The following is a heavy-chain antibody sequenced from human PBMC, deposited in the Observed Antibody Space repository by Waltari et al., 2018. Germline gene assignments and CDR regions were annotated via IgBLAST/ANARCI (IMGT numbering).Heavy chain of an antibody. CDR3: ARDEYYDSSGYYGR. V-gene: IGHV4-38-2*02. J-gene: IGHJ4*02. D-gene: IGHD3-22*01. CDR1: GYFISSGYY. CDR2: IYHSGST. Sequence: QVQLQESGPGLVKPSETLSLTCAVSGYFISSGYYWGWLRQPPGKGLEWIGSIYHSGSTYYNPSLKSLVTISVDTAKNQVSLKLSSVTAADTSVYYCARDEYYDSSGYYGRWGQGTLVTVSS.